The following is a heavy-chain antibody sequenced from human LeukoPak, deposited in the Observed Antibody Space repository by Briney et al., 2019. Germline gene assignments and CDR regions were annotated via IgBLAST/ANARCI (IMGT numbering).Heavy chain of an antibody. D-gene: IGHD3-3*01. J-gene: IGHJ5*02. CDR3: ARVSYDFWSSNPNWFDP. Sequence: PSETLSLTCTVSGGSISSSSYYWGWIRQPPGKGLEWIGSIYYSGSTYYNPSLKSRVTISVDTSKNQFSLKLSSVTAADTAVYYCARVSYDFWSSNPNWFDPWGQGTLVTVSS. V-gene: IGHV4-39*07. CDR2: IYYSGST. CDR1: GGSISSSSYY.